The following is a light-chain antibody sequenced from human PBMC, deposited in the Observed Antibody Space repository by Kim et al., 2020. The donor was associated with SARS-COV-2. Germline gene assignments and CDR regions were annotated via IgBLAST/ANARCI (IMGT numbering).Light chain of an antibody. Sequence: SPGERATLSCRASQSVRSNYLAWYQQRPGQAPRLLVYATSSRATGIPDRVSGSGSGTDFTLTISRLEADDFAVYSCHQYGSSPWTFGQGTKVDIK. CDR2: ATS. J-gene: IGKJ1*01. V-gene: IGKV3-20*01. CDR3: HQYGSSPWT. CDR1: QSVRSNY.